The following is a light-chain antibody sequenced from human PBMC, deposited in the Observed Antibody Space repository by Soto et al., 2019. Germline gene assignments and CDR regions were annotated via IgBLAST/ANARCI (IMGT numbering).Light chain of an antibody. CDR3: QQYYSTPRT. V-gene: IGKV4-1*01. CDR2: WAS. Sequence: DIVMTQSPDSLSVSLGERATINCKSSQTVLYSSNTKNHLAWYQQRPGQPPKILFSWASTRESGLPDRFSARGTGTDFDLAVCSRQAEDVAVSYCQQYYSTPRTFGQGTKVDSK. CDR1: QTVLYSSNTKNH. J-gene: IGKJ1*01.